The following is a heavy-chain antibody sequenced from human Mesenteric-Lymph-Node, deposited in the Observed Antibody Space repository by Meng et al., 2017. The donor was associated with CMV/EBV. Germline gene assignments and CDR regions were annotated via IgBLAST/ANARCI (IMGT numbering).Heavy chain of an antibody. V-gene: IGHV1-2*02. Sequence: ASVKVSCKASGYTFTAYYIHWVRRAPGQGLQWMGWIHPNGGGTKYAQKFQGSVTMTRDTSISTAYMELSRLRPADTAMYYCARVSGSYLGAFDVWGQGTMVTVSS. CDR3: ARVSGSYLGAFDV. D-gene: IGHD1-26*01. J-gene: IGHJ3*01. CDR1: GYTFTAYY. CDR2: IHPNGGGT.